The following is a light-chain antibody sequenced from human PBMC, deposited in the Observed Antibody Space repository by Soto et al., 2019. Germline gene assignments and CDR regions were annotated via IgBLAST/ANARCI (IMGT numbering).Light chain of an antibody. CDR1: QSISGN. Sequence: DIQITQSPSSLSASVGDRVTITFRASQSISGNLNWYQQKPGKAPKLLIYAASSLQSGVPSRFSGSGSGTDFTLIMSSLQPEDIATYYCQQSYSTPHTFGQGTRLEIK. J-gene: IGKJ5*01. V-gene: IGKV1-39*01. CDR3: QQSYSTPHT. CDR2: AAS.